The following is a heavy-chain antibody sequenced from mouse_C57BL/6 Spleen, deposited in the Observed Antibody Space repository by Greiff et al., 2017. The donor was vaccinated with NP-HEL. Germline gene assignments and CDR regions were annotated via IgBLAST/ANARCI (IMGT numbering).Heavy chain of an antibody. Sequence: QVHVKQPGAELVMPGASVKLSCKASGYTFTSYWMHWVKQRPGQGLEWIGEIDPSDSYTNYNQKFKGKSTLTVDKSSSTAYMQLSSLTSEDSAVYYCARKRRFDGPDYWGQGTTLTVSS. V-gene: IGHV1-69*01. CDR1: GYTFTSYW. CDR2: IDPSDSYT. CDR3: ARKRRFDGPDY. J-gene: IGHJ2*01. D-gene: IGHD2-3*01.